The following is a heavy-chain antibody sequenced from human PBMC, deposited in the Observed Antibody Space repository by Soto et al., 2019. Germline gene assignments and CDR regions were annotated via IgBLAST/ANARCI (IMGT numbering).Heavy chain of an antibody. CDR2: ISAYNGNT. D-gene: IGHD2-21*02. Sequence: QVQLVQSGAEVKKPGASVKVSCKASGYTFTSYGISWVRQAPGQGLEWMGWISAYNGNTNYAQKLQGRVTMTTDTSTSTAYIELRSLRSDDTAVYYCARVVTGTDYYFYCMDVWGKRTTVTVSS. J-gene: IGHJ6*03. CDR1: GYTFTSYG. V-gene: IGHV1-18*01. CDR3: ARVVTGTDYYFYCMDV.